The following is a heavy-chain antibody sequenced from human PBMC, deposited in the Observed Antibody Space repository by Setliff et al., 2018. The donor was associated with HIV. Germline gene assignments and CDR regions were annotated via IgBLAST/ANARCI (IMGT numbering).Heavy chain of an antibody. V-gene: IGHV1-3*01. CDR1: GFTFTNYC. CDR3: ARGALLAVFDFDH. D-gene: IGHD3-10*01. J-gene: IGHJ4*01. CDR2: INVGKGDT. Sequence: GAAVKVSCKTLGFTFTNYCIHWVRQAPGQRLEWMGWINVGKGDTKYSQELQGRITLTTDTSANTAYMELSSLRSDDTAVCFCARGALLAVFDFDHWGHGTLVTVSS.